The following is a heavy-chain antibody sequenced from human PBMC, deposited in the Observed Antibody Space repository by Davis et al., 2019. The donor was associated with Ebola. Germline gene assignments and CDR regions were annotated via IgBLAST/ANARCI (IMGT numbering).Heavy chain of an antibody. CDR3: ARGDIVVVPADYWFDP. D-gene: IGHD2-2*01. CDR1: GGSISSHY. J-gene: IGHJ5*02. V-gene: IGHV4-59*11. Sequence: PSETLSLTCTVSGGSISSHYWSWIRQPPGKGLEWIGYIYYSGSTNYNPSLKSRVTISVDTSKNQFSLKLSSVTAADTAVYYCARGDIVVVPADYWFDPWGQGTLVTVSS. CDR2: IYYSGST.